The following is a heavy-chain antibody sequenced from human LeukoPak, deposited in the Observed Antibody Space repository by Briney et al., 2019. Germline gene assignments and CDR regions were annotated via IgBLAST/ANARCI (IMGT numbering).Heavy chain of an antibody. J-gene: IGHJ5*02. CDR3: ARDQRQAPRFDP. V-gene: IGHV4-39*07. Sequence: PSETLSLTCTVSGGSISSSSYYWGWIRQPPGKGLEWIGSIYYSGSTYYNPSLKSRVTISVDTSKNQFSLKLSSVTAADTAVYYCARDQRQAPRFDPWGQGTLVTVSS. CDR2: IYYSGST. CDR1: GGSISSSSYY.